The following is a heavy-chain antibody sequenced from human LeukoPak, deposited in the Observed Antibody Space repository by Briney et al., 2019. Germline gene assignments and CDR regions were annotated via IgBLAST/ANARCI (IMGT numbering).Heavy chain of an antibody. Sequence: GGSLRLSCAASGFTFSSYAMSWVRQAPGKGLEWVSVIYSGGSTYYADSVKGRFTISRDNSKNTLYLQMNSLRAEDTAVYYCARKYSYVYPGYSYYYMAVWGKGPRVTISS. CDR1: GFTFSSYA. D-gene: IGHD5-18*01. V-gene: IGHV3-66*01. CDR3: ARKYSYVYPGYSYYYMAV. CDR2: IYSGGST. J-gene: IGHJ6*03.